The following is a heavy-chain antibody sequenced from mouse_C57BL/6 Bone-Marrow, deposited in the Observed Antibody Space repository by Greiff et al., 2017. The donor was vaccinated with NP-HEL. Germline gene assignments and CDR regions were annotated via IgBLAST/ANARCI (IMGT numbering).Heavy chain of an antibody. CDR2: ISSGGSYT. CDR1: GFTFSSYG. V-gene: IGHV5-6*01. J-gene: IGHJ3*01. CDR3: ARRGIYYYGSSPWFAY. Sequence: EVQVVESGGDLVKPGGSLKLSCAASGFTFSSYGMSWVRQTPDKRLEWVATISSGGSYTYYPDSVKGRFTISRDNAKNTLYLQMSSLKSEDTAMYYCARRGIYYYGSSPWFAYWGQGTLVTVSA. D-gene: IGHD1-1*01.